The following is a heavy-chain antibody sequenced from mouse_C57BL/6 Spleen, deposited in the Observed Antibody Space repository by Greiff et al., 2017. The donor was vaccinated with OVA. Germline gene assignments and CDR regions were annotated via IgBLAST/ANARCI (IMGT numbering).Heavy chain of an antibody. J-gene: IGHJ4*01. Sequence: QVQLQQPGAELVRPGSSVKLSCKASGYTFTSYWMHWVKQRPIQGLEWIGNIDPSDSETHYNQKFKDKATLTVDKSSSTAYMQLSSLTSEDSAVDYCARWGDYDAMDYWGQGTSVTVSS. CDR2: IDPSDSET. CDR1: GYTFTSYW. V-gene: IGHV1-52*01. CDR3: ARWGDYDAMDY.